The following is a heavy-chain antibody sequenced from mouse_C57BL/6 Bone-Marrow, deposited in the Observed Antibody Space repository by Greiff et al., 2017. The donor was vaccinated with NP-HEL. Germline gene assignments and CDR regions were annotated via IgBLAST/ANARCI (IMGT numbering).Heavy chain of an antibody. CDR1: GYSFTGYF. CDR2: INPYNGDT. CDR3: AKAYYSNWGPYYFDY. J-gene: IGHJ2*01. D-gene: IGHD2-5*01. Sequence: EVKLVESGPELVKPGDSVKISCKASGYSFTGYFMNWVMQSHGKSLEWIGRINPYNGDTFYNQKFKGKATLTVDKSSSTAHMELRSLTSEDSAVYYCAKAYYSNWGPYYFDYWGKGTTLTVSS. V-gene: IGHV1-20*01.